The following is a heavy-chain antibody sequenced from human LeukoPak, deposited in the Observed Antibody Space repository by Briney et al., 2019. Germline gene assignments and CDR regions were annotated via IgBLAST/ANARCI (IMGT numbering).Heavy chain of an antibody. J-gene: IGHJ4*02. D-gene: IGHD1-26*01. V-gene: IGHV4-61*02. CDR2: IYTSGST. CDR1: GGSISSGSYY. Sequence: SQTLSLTCTVYGGSISSGSYYWSWIRQPAGKGLEWIGRIYTSGSTNYNPSLTSRVTISVDTSKNQFSLKLSSVTAADTAVYYCARGGSYSLPFDYWGQGTLVTVSS. CDR3: ARGGSYSLPFDY.